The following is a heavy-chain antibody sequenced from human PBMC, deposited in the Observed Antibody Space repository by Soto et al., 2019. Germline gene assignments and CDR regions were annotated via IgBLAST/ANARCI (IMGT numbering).Heavy chain of an antibody. J-gene: IGHJ5*02. CDR2: MYYSGST. V-gene: IGHV4-39*01. CDR1: GGSISSSSYF. Sequence: SETLSLTCSVSGGSISSSSYFWGWIRQPPGKGLEWIGSMYYSGSTYYNPSLKSRVTISVDTSKNQFSLKLSSVTAADTAVYYCARHPSDFWFDPWGQGTLVTVS. D-gene: IGHD2-21*02. CDR3: ARHPSDFWFDP.